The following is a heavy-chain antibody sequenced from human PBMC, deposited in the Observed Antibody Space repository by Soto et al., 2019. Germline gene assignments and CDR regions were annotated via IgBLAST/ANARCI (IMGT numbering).Heavy chain of an antibody. D-gene: IGHD3-10*01. J-gene: IGHJ4*02. Sequence: QVQLQESGPGLVKPSETLSLTCAVSGGYISSGGYYWTWIRQSGKGLEWIGYISYTATTYSSPSLQDRVTISLDTSKNQFSLRLISVTAADTAVYFCARSPPRGSDYWGQGILVTVAS. CDR1: GGYISSGGYY. V-gene: IGHV4-31*11. CDR2: ISYTATT. CDR3: ARSPPRGSDY.